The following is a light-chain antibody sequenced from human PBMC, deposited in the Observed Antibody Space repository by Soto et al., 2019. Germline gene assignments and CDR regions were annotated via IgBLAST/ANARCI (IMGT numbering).Light chain of an antibody. Sequence: DIQMTQSPSILSASVGDRVPLTCRASQSIGSWVAWYQQKPGRAPNLLIHKASHLQSGVPSRFSGSGSETEFTLTISGLQPDDFATYHCHQYNSYPWTFGQGTKVDIK. CDR1: QSIGSW. CDR2: KAS. J-gene: IGKJ1*01. CDR3: HQYNSYPWT. V-gene: IGKV1-5*03.